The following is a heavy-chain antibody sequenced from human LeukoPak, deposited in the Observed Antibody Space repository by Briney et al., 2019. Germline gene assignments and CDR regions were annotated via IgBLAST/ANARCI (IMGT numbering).Heavy chain of an antibody. J-gene: IGHJ4*02. D-gene: IGHD4-17*01. Sequence: SQTLSLTCAVSGGSISSGGHSWSWIRQPPGKGLEWIGYIYHSGSTYYNPSLKSRVTISVDRSKNQFSLKLSSVTAADTAAYHCARSNPDYGDLYDYWGQGTLVTVSS. V-gene: IGHV4-30-2*01. CDR3: ARSNPDYGDLYDY. CDR1: GGSISSGGHS. CDR2: IYHSGST.